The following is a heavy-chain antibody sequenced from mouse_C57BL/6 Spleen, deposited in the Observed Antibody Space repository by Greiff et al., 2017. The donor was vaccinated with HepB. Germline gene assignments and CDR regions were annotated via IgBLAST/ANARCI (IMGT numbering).Heavy chain of an antibody. CDR2: IDPSDSET. CDR1: GYTFTSYW. J-gene: IGHJ3*01. D-gene: IGHD1-1*01. CDR3: AIYGSSSWLAY. V-gene: IGHV1-52*01. Sequence: VQLQQSGAELVRPGSSVKLSCKASGYTFTSYWMHWVKQRPIQGLEWIGNIDPSDSETHYNQKFKDKATLTVDKSSSTAYRQLSSLPSEAYAVYYCAIYGSSSWLAYWGQGTLVTVSA.